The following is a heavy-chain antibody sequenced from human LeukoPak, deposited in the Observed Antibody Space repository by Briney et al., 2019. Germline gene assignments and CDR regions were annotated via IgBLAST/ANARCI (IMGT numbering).Heavy chain of an antibody. CDR3: ARDYGVFDY. D-gene: IGHD3-16*01. Sequence: LSLTCAVYGGSFSGYYWSWIRQPPGKGLEWVSYISSSGSTIYYADSVKGRFTISRDNAKNSLYLQMNSLRAEDTAVYYCARDYGVFDYWGQGTLVTVSS. CDR2: ISSSGSTI. CDR1: GGSFSGYY. V-gene: IGHV3-11*04. J-gene: IGHJ4*02.